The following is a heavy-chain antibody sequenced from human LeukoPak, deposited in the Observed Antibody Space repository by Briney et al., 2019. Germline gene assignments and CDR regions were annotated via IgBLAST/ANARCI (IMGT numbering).Heavy chain of an antibody. V-gene: IGHV1-2*02. D-gene: IGHD1-7*01. J-gene: IGHJ6*02. CDR2: INPNSGGT. CDR3: ARDFAGTTSRYNCYAMDV. CDR1: GYSFTDHS. Sequence: ASVKVSCKASGYSFTDHSMHWVRQAPGQGPEWMGWINPNSGGTNYAQKFQGRVTMTRDPSISTAYMELSRLRSDDTAVYYCARDFAGTTSRYNCYAMDVWGQGTTVTVSS.